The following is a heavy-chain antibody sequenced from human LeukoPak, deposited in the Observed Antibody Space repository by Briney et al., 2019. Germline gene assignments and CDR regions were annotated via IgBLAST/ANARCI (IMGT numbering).Heavy chain of an antibody. CDR3: ARDRPFTFGGVIGY. Sequence: GGSLRLSCAASGFTFSSYWMSWVRQAPGKGLEWVANIKQDGSEKYYVDSVKGRFIISRDNAKNSLYLQMNSLRAEDTAVYYCARDRPFTFGGVIGYWGQGTLVTVSS. J-gene: IGHJ4*02. CDR1: GFTFSSYW. V-gene: IGHV3-7*03. CDR2: IKQDGSEK. D-gene: IGHD3-16*01.